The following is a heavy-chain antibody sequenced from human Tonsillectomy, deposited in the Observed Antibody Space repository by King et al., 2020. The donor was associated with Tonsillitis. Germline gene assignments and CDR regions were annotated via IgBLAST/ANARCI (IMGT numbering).Heavy chain of an antibody. CDR2: IYYSGST. J-gene: IGHJ3*02. CDR1: GGSISSGGYY. Sequence: VQLQESGPGLVKPSQTLSLTCTVSGGSISSGGYYWSWIRQHPGKGLEWIGYIYYSGSTYYNPSLKSRVTISVDTSKNQLSLKLSSVTAADTAVYYCAVGRITMVRGVIKPDAFDIWGQGTMVTVSS. D-gene: IGHD3-10*01. V-gene: IGHV4-31*03. CDR3: AVGRITMVRGVIKPDAFDI.